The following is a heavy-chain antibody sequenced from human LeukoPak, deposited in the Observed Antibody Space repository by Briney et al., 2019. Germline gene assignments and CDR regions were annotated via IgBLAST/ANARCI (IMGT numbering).Heavy chain of an antibody. D-gene: IGHD3-22*01. V-gene: IGHV3-23*01. CDR3: AKSSYDSSGYYSLKGYFDY. CDR1: GFTFSSYA. CDR2: ISGSGGST. J-gene: IGHJ4*02. Sequence: GGSLRLSCAASGFTFSSYAMSWVRQAPGKGLEWVSAISGSGGSTYYADSVKGRFTISRDNSKNTLYLQMNSLRAEDTAVYYCAKSSYDSSGYYSLKGYFDYWGQGTLVIVSS.